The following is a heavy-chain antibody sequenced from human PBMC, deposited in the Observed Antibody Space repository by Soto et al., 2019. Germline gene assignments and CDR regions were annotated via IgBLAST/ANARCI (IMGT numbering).Heavy chain of an antibody. D-gene: IGHD2-15*01. V-gene: IGHV3-48*03. J-gene: IGHJ4*02. CDR3: ARVGSAVDY. Sequence: PGGCLRLSCAASGFTFSSYEMNWVRQAPGKELERDSYISSSGSTIYYADSVKGRFTISRDNAKNSLYLQMNSLRAEDTAVYYCARVGSAVDYWGQGTPVTVSS. CDR1: GFTFSSYE. CDR2: ISSSGSTI.